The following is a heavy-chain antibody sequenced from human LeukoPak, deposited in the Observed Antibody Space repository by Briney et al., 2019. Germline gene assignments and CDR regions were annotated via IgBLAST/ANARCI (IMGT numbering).Heavy chain of an antibody. CDR2: MNPNSGNT. J-gene: IGHJ4*02. D-gene: IGHD3-10*01. Sequence: ASVKVSCKASGGTFTTDGITWVRQATGQGLEWMGWMNPNSGNTGYAQKFQGRVTMTRNTSISTAYMELSSLRSEDTAVYYCARARVLLSNWGQGTLVTVSS. CDR3: ARARVLLSN. CDR1: GGTFTTDG. V-gene: IGHV1-8*02.